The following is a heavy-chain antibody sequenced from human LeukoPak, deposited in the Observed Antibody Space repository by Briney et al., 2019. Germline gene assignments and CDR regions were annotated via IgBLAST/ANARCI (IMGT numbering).Heavy chain of an antibody. CDR3: AREAMIVGDPIDY. CDR1: GFTFSSCS. Sequence: GGSLRLSCAASGFTFSSCSMNWVRQAPGKGLEWVSYISSSGSTIYYADSVKGRFTISRDNAKNSLYLQMNSLRAEDTAVYYCAREAMIVGDPIDYWGQGTLVTVSS. CDR2: ISSSGSTI. D-gene: IGHD3-22*01. J-gene: IGHJ4*02. V-gene: IGHV3-48*04.